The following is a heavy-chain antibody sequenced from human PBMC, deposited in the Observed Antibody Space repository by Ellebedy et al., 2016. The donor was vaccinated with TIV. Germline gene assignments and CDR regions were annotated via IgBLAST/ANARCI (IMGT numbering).Heavy chain of an antibody. V-gene: IGHV3-48*04. CDR2: ISSSSSTI. CDR3: ARFGAGTGHGMDV. CDR1: GFTFSTYS. Sequence: GESLKISXEASGFTFSTYSMNWVRQSPGKGLEWVSYISSSSSTIYYADSVKGRFTISRDNAKNSLYLQMNSLRAEDSAVYYCARFGAGTGHGMDVWGQGTTVTVSS. D-gene: IGHD6-19*01. J-gene: IGHJ6*02.